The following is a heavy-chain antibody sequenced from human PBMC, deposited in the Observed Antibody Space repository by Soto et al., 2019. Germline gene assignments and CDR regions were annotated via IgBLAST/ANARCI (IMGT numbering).Heavy chain of an antibody. CDR3: ARPPYSAIYYYFDQ. D-gene: IGHD1-26*01. J-gene: IGHJ4*02. Sequence: PGESLKISCQGSGYTFTNYWIGWVRQRRGKGLEWMGVIYPGDSDTKYSPSFQGQVTISADRSISTAYLQWNSLKASDTAMYYCARPPYSAIYYYFDQWGQGTPVTVSS. CDR1: GYTFTNYW. V-gene: IGHV5-51*01. CDR2: IYPGDSDT.